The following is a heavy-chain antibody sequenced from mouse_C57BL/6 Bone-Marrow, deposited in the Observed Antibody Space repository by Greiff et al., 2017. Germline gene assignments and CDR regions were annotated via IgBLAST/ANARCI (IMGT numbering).Heavy chain of an antibody. CDR1: GYTFTSYT. CDR3: ARSDIYYGTYHFDY. J-gene: IGHJ2*01. CDR2: INPSSGNT. Sequence: QVHVKQSGAELARPGASVKMSCKASGYTFTSYTMHWVKQRPGQGLEWIGYINPSSGNTKYNQKFKDKATLTADTSSSTAYMQLSSLTSEDSAVYYCARSDIYYGTYHFDYWGQGTTLTVSS. D-gene: IGHD2-1*01. V-gene: IGHV1-4*01.